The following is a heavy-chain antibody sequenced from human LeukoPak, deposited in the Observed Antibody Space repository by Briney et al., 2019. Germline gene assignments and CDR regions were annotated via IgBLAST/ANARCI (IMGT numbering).Heavy chain of an antibody. Sequence: TSETLSLTCIVSGGSISSSDYYWGWIRQPPGKGLEWIGYIYYSGSTYYNPSLKSRVTISVDTSKNQFSLKLSSVTAADTAVYYCAGDSSRFDYWGQGTLVTVSS. CDR2: IYYSGST. CDR1: GGSISSSDYY. J-gene: IGHJ4*02. CDR3: AGDSSRFDY. D-gene: IGHD2-2*01. V-gene: IGHV4-31*03.